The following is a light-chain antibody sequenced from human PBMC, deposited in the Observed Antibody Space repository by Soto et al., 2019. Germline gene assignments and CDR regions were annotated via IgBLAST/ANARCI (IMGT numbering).Light chain of an antibody. Sequence: QSVLTQPPSASGSPGQSVTISCSGTSSDVGGYDYVSWYQQHPAKAPKLIIYEVTKRPSGIPDRFSGSKSGITASLTVSGLQAEDEADYYCSSSAGSNNLVFGGGTKLTV. CDR1: SSDVGGYDY. CDR2: EVT. V-gene: IGLV2-8*01. CDR3: SSSAGSNNLV. J-gene: IGLJ2*01.